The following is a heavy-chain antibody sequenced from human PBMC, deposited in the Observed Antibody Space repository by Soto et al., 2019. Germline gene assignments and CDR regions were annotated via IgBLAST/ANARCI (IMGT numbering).Heavy chain of an antibody. D-gene: IGHD2-2*01. CDR3: VKTLPGSLSDPHQLLERFDY. CDR2: ISYDGNDE. CDR1: GFRFRSYG. V-gene: IGHV3-30*18. Sequence: GGSLRLSCADSGFRFRSYGMHWVRQAPSKGLEWVAVISYDGNDEYYAESVRGRFTISRDNSKNTLYLQMNTLRPDDTAVYYCVKTLPGSLSDPHQLLERFDYWGQGTLVTVSS. J-gene: IGHJ4*02.